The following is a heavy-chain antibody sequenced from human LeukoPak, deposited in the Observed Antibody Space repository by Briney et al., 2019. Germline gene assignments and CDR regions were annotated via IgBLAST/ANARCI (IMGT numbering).Heavy chain of an antibody. CDR1: GYTLTELS. Sequence: ASVKVSCKVSGYTLTELSMHWVRQAPGKGLEWMGGFDPEDGETIYAQKFQGRVTMTEDTSTATAYMELSSLRSEDTAVYYCATAPSYSSGRLFDPWGQGTLVTVSS. CDR2: FDPEDGET. V-gene: IGHV1-24*01. CDR3: ATAPSYSSGRLFDP. D-gene: IGHD6-19*01. J-gene: IGHJ5*02.